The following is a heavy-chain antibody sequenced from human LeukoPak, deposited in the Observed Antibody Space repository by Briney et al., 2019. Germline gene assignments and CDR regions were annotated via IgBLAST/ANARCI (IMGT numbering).Heavy chain of an antibody. J-gene: IGHJ4*02. Sequence: QPGGSLRLSCAAPGFIFSSFGMNWVRQAPGKGLEWVSYISSSGNTIYYADSVKGRFTISRDNAKNSLYLQMNSLRAEDTAVYYCARTQPTYDSKGQIFDYWGQGTLVTVSS. D-gene: IGHD3-22*01. V-gene: IGHV3-48*04. CDR3: ARTQPTYDSKGQIFDY. CDR2: ISSSGNTI. CDR1: GFIFSSFG.